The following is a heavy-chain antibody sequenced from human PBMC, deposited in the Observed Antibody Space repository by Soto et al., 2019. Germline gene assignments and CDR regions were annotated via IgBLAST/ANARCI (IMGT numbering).Heavy chain of an antibody. CDR1: GFTFSSYS. J-gene: IGHJ4*02. Sequence: GGSLRLSCAASGFTFSSYSMNWVRQAPGKGLEWVSYISSSRSTIYYVDSVKGRFTISRDNAKSSLYLQMNSLRDDDTAVYYCARSKGWSEVDYWGQGTLVTVSS. D-gene: IGHD6-19*01. CDR2: ISSSRSTI. V-gene: IGHV3-48*02. CDR3: ARSKGWSEVDY.